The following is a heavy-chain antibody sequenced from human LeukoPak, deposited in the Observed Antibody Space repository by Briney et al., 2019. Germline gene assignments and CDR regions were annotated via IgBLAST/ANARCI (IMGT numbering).Heavy chain of an antibody. J-gene: IGHJ4*02. V-gene: IGHV4-59*01. CDR1: GGSIRSYY. CDR3: ARGTMVRGVKPAFDY. CDR2: ISYTGST. D-gene: IGHD3-10*01. Sequence: SETLSLTCSVSGGSIRSYYWNWIRQPPGKGLEWIGYISYTGSTNYNPSLKSRVTISVDTSKNQFSLKLSSVTAADTAVYYCARGTMVRGVKPAFDYWGQGTLVTVSS.